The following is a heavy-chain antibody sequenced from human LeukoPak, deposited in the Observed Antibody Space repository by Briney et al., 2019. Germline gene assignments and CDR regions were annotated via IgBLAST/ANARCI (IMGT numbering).Heavy chain of an antibody. CDR2: IYNDGSP. Sequence: GGSLRLSCAASGFSVSSNYVTWVRQPPGKGLEWVSVIYNDGSPYCADSVKGRFTISRDNSKNTVYLQMNSLRVEDTAVYYCTDAVAGWGQGTLVTVSS. CDR3: TDAVAG. J-gene: IGHJ4*02. CDR1: GFSVSSNY. V-gene: IGHV3-53*05. D-gene: IGHD6-19*01.